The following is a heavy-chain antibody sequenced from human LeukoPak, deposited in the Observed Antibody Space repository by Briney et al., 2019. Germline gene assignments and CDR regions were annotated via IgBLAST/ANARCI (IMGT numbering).Heavy chain of an antibody. J-gene: IGHJ4*02. CDR1: GGSISSYY. Sequence: ASETLSLTCTVSGGSISSYYWSWIRQPPGKGLEWIGYIYYSGITNYNPSLKSRVTISVDTSKNQFSLNLSSVAAADTAVYHCARGLGYYDSSVGYWGQGTLVTVSS. CDR2: IYYSGIT. V-gene: IGHV4-59*01. CDR3: ARGLGYYDSSVGY. D-gene: IGHD3-22*01.